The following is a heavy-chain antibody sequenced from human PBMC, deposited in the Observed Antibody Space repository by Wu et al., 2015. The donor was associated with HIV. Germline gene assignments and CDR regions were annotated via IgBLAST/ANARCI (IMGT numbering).Heavy chain of an antibody. D-gene: IGHD2-2*01. CDR2: ISAYNGNT. CDR3: ARDVQGYCSSTSCSELNYYYYYVWTS. Sequence: QVQLVQSGAEVKKPGASVKVSCKASGYTFTSYGISWVRQAPGQGLEWMGWISAYNGNTNYAQKLQGRVTMTTDTSTSTAYMELRSLRSDDTAVYYCARDVQGYCSSTSCSELNYYYYYVWTSGARDHGHRLL. J-gene: IGHJ6*01. V-gene: IGHV1-18*01. CDR1: GYTFTSYG.